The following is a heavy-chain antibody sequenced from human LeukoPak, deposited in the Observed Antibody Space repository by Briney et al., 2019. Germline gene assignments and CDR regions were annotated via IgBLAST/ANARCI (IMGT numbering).Heavy chain of an antibody. CDR1: GGSISSSNW. CDR2: IYHSGST. V-gene: IGHV4-4*02. D-gene: IGHD6-13*01. CDR3: ARSKAGIAAAGTWGAFDY. J-gene: IGHJ4*02. Sequence: SETLSLTCAVSGGSISSSNWWSWVCQPPGKGLEWIGEIYHSGSTNYNPSLKSRVTISVDKSKNQFSLKLSSVTAADTAVYYCARSKAGIAAAGTWGAFDYWGQGTLVTVSS.